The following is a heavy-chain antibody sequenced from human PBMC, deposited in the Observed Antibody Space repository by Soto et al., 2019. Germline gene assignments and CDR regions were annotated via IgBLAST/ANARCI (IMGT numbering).Heavy chain of an antibody. V-gene: IGHV1-69*01. D-gene: IGHD6-13*01. CDR1: EGTFNSYA. Sequence: QAQVVQSGAEVRKPGSSVKLSCKASEGTFNSYAIAWVRQAPGQGLEWMGGIIPYYNTLNYAQKFQDRVTIAADDSTNTVYLELSSLRSDDTAVYFCASGASRWYPYFFDSWAQGTLVTVSS. CDR3: ASGASRWYPYFFDS. CDR2: IIPYYNTL. J-gene: IGHJ4*02.